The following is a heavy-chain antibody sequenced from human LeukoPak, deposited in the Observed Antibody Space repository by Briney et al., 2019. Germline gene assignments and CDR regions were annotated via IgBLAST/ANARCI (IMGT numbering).Heavy chain of an antibody. Sequence: PGGSLRLSCAASGFTFSSYGMGWVRQAPGKGLEWVSAISGSGGSTYYADSVKGRFTISRDNSKNTLYLQMNSLRAEDTAVYYCAKGDSSGWYGAYYFDYWGQGTLVTVSS. CDR2: ISGSGGST. J-gene: IGHJ4*02. V-gene: IGHV3-23*01. D-gene: IGHD6-19*01. CDR3: AKGDSSGWYGAYYFDY. CDR1: GFTFSSYG.